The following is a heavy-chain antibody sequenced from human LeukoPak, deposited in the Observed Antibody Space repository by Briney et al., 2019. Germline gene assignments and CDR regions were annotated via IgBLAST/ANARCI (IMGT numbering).Heavy chain of an antibody. Sequence: GGSLRLSCAASGFTFTSYAMSWVRQAPGKGLEWVSAIGGSGGGTYYADSVKGRFTISRDNSKNTLYLQMNSLRAEDTAVYYCAKVGAVAAFPRDFDYWGQGTLVTVSS. J-gene: IGHJ4*02. CDR1: GFTFTSYA. CDR3: AKVGAVAAFPRDFDY. D-gene: IGHD6-19*01. V-gene: IGHV3-23*01. CDR2: IGGSGGGT.